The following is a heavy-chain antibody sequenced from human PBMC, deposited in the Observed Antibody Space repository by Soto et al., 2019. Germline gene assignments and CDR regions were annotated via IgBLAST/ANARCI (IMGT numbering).Heavy chain of an antibody. D-gene: IGHD6-6*01. CDR3: ARLTASSVTDY. V-gene: IGHV4-31*03. CDR1: GGSMTSGGYH. J-gene: IGHJ4*01. Sequence: KPSETLSLTCTVSGGSMTSGGYHWSWIRQHPERGLEWIGNIFHSGSTGYNPSLKSRLSMSVDTSKSQFSLRLSSVTAADTAVYYCARLTASSVTDYWGQGTLVTVSS. CDR2: IFHSGST.